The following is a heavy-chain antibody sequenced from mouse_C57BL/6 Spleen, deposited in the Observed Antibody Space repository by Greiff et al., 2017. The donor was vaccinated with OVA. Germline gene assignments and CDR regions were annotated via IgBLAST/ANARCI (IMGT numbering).Heavy chain of an antibody. V-gene: IGHV1-81*01. D-gene: IGHD1-1*01. CDR2: IYPGSGNT. Sequence: VQLKESGAELARPGASVKLSCKASGYTFTSYGISWVKQRTGQGLEWIGEIYPGSGNTYYNEKFKGKATLTADKSSSTAYMELRSLTSEDSAVYFCARGADYYGSSYYYAMDYWGQGTSVTVSS. CDR3: ARGADYYGSSYYYAMDY. J-gene: IGHJ4*01. CDR1: GYTFTSYG.